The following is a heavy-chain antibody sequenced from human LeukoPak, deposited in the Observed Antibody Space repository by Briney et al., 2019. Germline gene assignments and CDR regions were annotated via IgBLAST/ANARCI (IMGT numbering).Heavy chain of an antibody. CDR1: GFTFSSYA. J-gene: IGHJ3*02. CDR3: AKDQNSGDAFDI. Sequence: PGGSLRLSCAASGFTFSSYAMSWVRQAPGKGLEWVSAISGSGGSTYYADSVKGRFTISRDNSKNTLYLQMNSLRAEDTAVYHCAKDQNSGDAFDIWGQGTMVTVSS. D-gene: IGHD1-26*01. V-gene: IGHV3-23*01. CDR2: ISGSGGST.